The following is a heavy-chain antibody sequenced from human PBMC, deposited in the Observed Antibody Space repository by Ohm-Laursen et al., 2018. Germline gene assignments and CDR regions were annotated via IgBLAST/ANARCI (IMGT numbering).Heavy chain of an antibody. V-gene: IGHV3-11*01. CDR1: GFTFSDYY. CDR2: ISSSGTTK. J-gene: IGHJ5*02. CDR3: ARDVYVGYSYGTINWFDP. D-gene: IGHD5-18*01. Sequence: GSLRLSCSASGFTFSDYYMSWIRQAPGKGLEWLSYISSSGTTKYYADSVKGRFTISRDNAKNSLYLQMNSLRAEDTAVYYCARDVYVGYSYGTINWFDPWGQGTLVTVSS.